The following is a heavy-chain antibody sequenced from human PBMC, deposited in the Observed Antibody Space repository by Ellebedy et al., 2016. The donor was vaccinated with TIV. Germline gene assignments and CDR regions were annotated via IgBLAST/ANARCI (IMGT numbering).Heavy chain of an antibody. Sequence: GESLKISCAASGFTFRNFAMTWVRQAPGKGLEWVSSISSSGVSTDYADSLRGRVNISRVNSKNTLYLQMNSLRADDSAVYYCAKLDSSGYYYGRFDYWGQGTLVTVSS. CDR3: AKLDSSGYYYGRFDY. CDR2: ISSSGVST. CDR1: GFTFRNFA. V-gene: IGHV3-23*01. J-gene: IGHJ4*02. D-gene: IGHD3-22*01.